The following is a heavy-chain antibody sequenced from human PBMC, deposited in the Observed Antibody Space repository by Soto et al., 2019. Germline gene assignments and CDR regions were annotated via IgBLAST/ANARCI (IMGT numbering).Heavy chain of an antibody. V-gene: IGHV4-59*01. CDR3: ARGVRLGELAPMDV. CDR1: GGSISSYY. D-gene: IGHD3-16*01. J-gene: IGHJ6*02. CDR2: IYYSGST. Sequence: SETLSLTCTVSGGSISSYYWSWIRQPPGKGLEWIGYIYYSGSTNYNPSLKSRVTISVDTSKNQFSLKLSSVTAADTAVYYCARGVRLGELAPMDVWGQGTTVT.